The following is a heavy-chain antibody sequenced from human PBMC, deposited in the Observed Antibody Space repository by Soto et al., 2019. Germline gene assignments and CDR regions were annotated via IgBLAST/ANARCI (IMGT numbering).Heavy chain of an antibody. D-gene: IGHD3-9*01. CDR3: ARCGYDILTGYHLDDY. V-gene: IGHV1-3*01. CDR2: INAGNGNT. J-gene: IGHJ4*02. Sequence: ASVKVSCKTSGYTFTSYAMHWVRQAPGQRLEWMGWINAGNGNTKYSQKFQGRVTITRDTSASTAYMELSSLRSEDTAVYYCARCGYDILTGYHLDDYWGQGTLVTVSS. CDR1: GYTFTSYA.